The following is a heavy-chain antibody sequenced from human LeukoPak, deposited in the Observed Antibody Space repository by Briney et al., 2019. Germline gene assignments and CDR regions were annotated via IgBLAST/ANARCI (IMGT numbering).Heavy chain of an antibody. D-gene: IGHD3-3*01. CDR1: GFTVSTNY. CDR2: IYYSGNA. V-gene: IGHV4-59*02. CDR3: AREFGVENY. J-gene: IGHJ4*02. Sequence: GSLRLSCAASGFTVSTNYMSWVRQAPGKGLEWIGSIYYSGNAYYNPSLKSRVTISIDTSKNHFSLKLSSVTAADTAVYYCAREFGVENYWGQGTLVTVSS.